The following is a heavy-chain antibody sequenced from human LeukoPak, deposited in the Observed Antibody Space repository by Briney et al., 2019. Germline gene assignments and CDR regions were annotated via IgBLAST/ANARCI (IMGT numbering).Heavy chain of an antibody. CDR3: ARDERSDY. J-gene: IGHJ4*02. V-gene: IGHV3-11*04. CDR2: ISTSGSTI. CDR1: GFTFSDYY. Sequence: SGGSLRLSCVASGFTFSDYYMGWIRQAPGKGLECVSYISTSGSTIYYADSVKGRFTISRGNAKNSLYLQMNNLRAEDTAMYYCARDERSDYWGQGTLVTVSS.